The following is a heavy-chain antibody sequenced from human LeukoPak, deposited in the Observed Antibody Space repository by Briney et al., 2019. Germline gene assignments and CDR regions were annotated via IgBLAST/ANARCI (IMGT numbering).Heavy chain of an antibody. Sequence: PGRSLRLSCAASGFTFSSYGMHWVRQAPGKGLEWVAVIWYDGSNKYYADSVKGRFTISRDNSKSTLYLQMNSLRAEDTAVYYCAKPQSGGYSSSWLSYWGQGTLVTVSS. CDR3: AKPQSGGYSSSWLSY. CDR1: GFTFSSYG. CDR2: IWYDGSNK. J-gene: IGHJ4*02. V-gene: IGHV3-33*06. D-gene: IGHD6-13*01.